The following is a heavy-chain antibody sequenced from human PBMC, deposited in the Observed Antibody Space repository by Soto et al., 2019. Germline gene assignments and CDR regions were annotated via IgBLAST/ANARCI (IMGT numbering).Heavy chain of an antibody. V-gene: IGHV3-48*01. CDR3: ARDRCYRNYHRGYYFDY. D-gene: IGHD4-4*01. CDR2: ISSSSSTI. CDR1: RFTFSSYS. Sequence: EVQLVEAGGGLVQAEGSLILYCAASRFTFSSYSMNWVRQAPGKGLEGGSYISSSSSTIYYADSVKGPVTISRDNAKNSQYLQMNSLRAEDTAVYDCARDRCYRNYHRGYYFDYWGQGTLVTVSS. J-gene: IGHJ4*02.